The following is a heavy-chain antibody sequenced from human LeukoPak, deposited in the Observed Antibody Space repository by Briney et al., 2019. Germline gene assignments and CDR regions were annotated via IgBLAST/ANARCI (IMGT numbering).Heavy chain of an antibody. J-gene: IGHJ6*04. V-gene: IGHV3-33*01. Sequence: GGSLRLSCAASGFAFSSYGMHWVRQAPGKGLEGVAVIWYDGSNKYYADSVKGRFTISRDNSKNTLYLQMNSLRAEDTAVYYCARDQLRYFDWLLRYYYYGMDVWGKGTTVTVSS. CDR3: ARDQLRYFDWLLRYYYYGMDV. CDR1: GFAFSSYG. D-gene: IGHD3-9*01. CDR2: IWYDGSNK.